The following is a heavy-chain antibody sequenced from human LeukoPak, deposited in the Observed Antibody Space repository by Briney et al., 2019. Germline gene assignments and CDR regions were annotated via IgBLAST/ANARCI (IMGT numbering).Heavy chain of an antibody. Sequence: GGSLRLSCVASGFTFSRYWMHWVRQAPGKGLVWVSRINTDGSGTTYADTVRGRFTISRDIARNTLYLQMNSLRAEDTALYYCARGGYYGSGNYFDYWGQGTLVTVSS. CDR2: INTDGSGT. D-gene: IGHD3-10*01. V-gene: IGHV3-74*01. CDR1: GFTFSRYW. J-gene: IGHJ4*02. CDR3: ARGGYYGSGNYFDY.